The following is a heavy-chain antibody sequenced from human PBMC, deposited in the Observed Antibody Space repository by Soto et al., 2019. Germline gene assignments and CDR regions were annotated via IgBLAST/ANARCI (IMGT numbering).Heavy chain of an antibody. Sequence: QVQLVESGGGVVQPGRSMRLSCAASGFTFSSYGMHWVRQAPGKGLEWVAVISYDGSNKYYADSVKGRFTISRDNSKITLYMQMHSLRAEDTAVYYCAKAPPLGSYDYWGQGTLVTVSS. CDR2: ISYDGSNK. V-gene: IGHV3-30*18. D-gene: IGHD1-26*01. J-gene: IGHJ4*02. CDR1: GFTFSSYG. CDR3: AKAPPLGSYDY.